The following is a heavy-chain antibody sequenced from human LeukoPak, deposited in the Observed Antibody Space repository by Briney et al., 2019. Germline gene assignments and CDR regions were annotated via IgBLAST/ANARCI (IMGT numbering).Heavy chain of an antibody. J-gene: IGHJ3*01. CDR2: INHSGST. CDR1: GGSFSGYY. D-gene: IGHD6-6*01. Sequence: SETLSLTCAVYGGSFSGYYWSWIRQPPGKGLEWIGEINHSGSTTYNPSLRSRVIISLDASKNQFSLKLIAVTAADTAVYYCARHEYGSSSAAFDSWGQGTMVTVSS. CDR3: ARHEYGSSSAAFDS. V-gene: IGHV4-34*01.